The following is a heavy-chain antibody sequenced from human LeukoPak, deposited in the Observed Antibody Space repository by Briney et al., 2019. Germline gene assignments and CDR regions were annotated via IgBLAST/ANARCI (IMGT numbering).Heavy chain of an antibody. Sequence: QTGGSLRLSCVVSGFRFSNYWMTWVRQAPGKGLEWVANMNQDGSQKYYVDSVRGRFTISRDNAKSSLYLQMNSLRAEDTAVYYCAREVYGGGEFDYWGQGTLVTVSS. V-gene: IGHV3-7*01. CDR2: MNQDGSQK. CDR1: GFRFSNYW. D-gene: IGHD4-23*01. CDR3: AREVYGGGEFDY. J-gene: IGHJ4*02.